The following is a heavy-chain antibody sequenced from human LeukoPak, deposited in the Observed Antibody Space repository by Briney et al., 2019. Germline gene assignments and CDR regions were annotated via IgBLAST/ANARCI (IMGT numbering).Heavy chain of an antibody. V-gene: IGHV3-30*02. CDR1: GFTFSSYG. CDR3: AKGSRIAVAGYYFDY. D-gene: IGHD6-19*01. J-gene: IGHJ4*02. CDR2: IRYDGSNK. Sequence: PGGSLRLSCAASGFTFSSYGMHWVRQAPGKGLEWVAFIRYDGSNKYYADSVKGRFTISRDNSKNTLYLQMNSLRAEDTAVYYCAKGSRIAVAGYYFDYWGQGTLVTVSS.